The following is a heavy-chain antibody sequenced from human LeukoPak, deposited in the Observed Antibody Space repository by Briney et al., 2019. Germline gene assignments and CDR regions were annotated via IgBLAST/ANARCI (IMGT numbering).Heavy chain of an antibody. CDR3: ASSSNYYDNSGYFDY. J-gene: IGHJ4*02. V-gene: IGHV1-2*02. CDR2: INPNSGGT. Sequence: ASVKVSCKASGYTFTGYYMHWVRQAPGQGLEWMGWINPNSGGTNYAQKFQGRVTMTRDTSISTAYMELSRLRSDDTAVYYCASSSNYYDNSGYFDYWGQGTLVTVSS. D-gene: IGHD3-22*01. CDR1: GYTFTGYY.